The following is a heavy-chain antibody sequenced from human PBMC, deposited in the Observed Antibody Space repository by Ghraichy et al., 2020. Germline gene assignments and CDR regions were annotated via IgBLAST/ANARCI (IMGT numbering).Heavy chain of an antibody. D-gene: IGHD3-16*01. V-gene: IGHV4-34*01. Sequence: SQTLSLTCAVYGGSFSGYYWSWIRQPPGKGLEWIGEINHSGSTNYNPSLKSRVTISVDTSKNQFSLKLSSVTAADTAVYYCARVGPRVGMDVWGQGTTVTVSS. J-gene: IGHJ6*02. CDR2: INHSGST. CDR1: GGSFSGYY. CDR3: ARVGPRVGMDV.